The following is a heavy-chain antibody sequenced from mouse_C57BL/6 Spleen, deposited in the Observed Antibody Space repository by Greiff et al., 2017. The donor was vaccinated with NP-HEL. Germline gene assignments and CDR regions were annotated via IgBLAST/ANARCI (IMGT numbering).Heavy chain of an antibody. J-gene: IGHJ4*01. CDR2: IRNKANGYTT. V-gene: IGHV7-3*01. Sequence: EVQRVESGGGLVQPGGSLSLSCAASGFTFTDYYMSWVRQPPGKALEWLGFIRNKANGYTTEYSASVKGRFTISRDNSQSILYLQMNALRAEDSATYYCARDRTGYAMDYWGQGTSVTVSS. D-gene: IGHD4-1*01. CDR3: ARDRTGYAMDY. CDR1: GFTFTDYY.